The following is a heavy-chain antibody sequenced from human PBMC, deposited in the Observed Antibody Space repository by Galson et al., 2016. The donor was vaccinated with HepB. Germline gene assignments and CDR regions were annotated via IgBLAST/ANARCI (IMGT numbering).Heavy chain of an antibody. CDR2: ISSGSAYK. CDR1: GFTFRNYH. CDR3: ARPRDNYGHAIDI. Sequence: SLRLSCAGSGFTFRNYHMNWVRQTPGKGLEWVSSISSGSAYKYYADPVKGRFSIFRDNAKNSLYLQMNGLRVVDTAVYYCARPRDNYGHAIDIWGQETMVTVSS. J-gene: IGHJ3*02. V-gene: IGHV3-21*01. D-gene: IGHD3-10*01.